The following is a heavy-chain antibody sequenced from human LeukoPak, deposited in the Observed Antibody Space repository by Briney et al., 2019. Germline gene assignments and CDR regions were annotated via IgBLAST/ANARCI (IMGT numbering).Heavy chain of an antibody. J-gene: IGHJ5*02. Sequence: SETLSLTCTVSGGSISSYYWSWIRQSPGKGLECIGYVHYTGSTNYNPSLKSRVTISVETSKNQFSLKLKSVTAADTAVYYCARGGYYGSGNDFRFDPWGQGTLVTVSS. CDR2: VHYTGST. V-gene: IGHV4-59*01. CDR3: ARGGYYGSGNDFRFDP. D-gene: IGHD3-10*01. CDR1: GGSISSYY.